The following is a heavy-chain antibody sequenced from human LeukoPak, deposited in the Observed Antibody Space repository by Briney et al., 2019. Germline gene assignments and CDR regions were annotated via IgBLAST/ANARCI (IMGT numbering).Heavy chain of an antibody. V-gene: IGHV4-59*01. CDR3: ARRTRGVATEVHWFDP. J-gene: IGHJ5*02. Sequence: PSETLSLTCTVSGGSISGYYWSWIRQPPGKGLEWIGYIYYSGSTNYNPSLKSRVTISVDTSKNQFSLKLSSVTAADTAVYYCARRTRGVATEVHWFDPWGQGTLVTVSS. CDR1: GGSISGYY. D-gene: IGHD4-23*01. CDR2: IYYSGST.